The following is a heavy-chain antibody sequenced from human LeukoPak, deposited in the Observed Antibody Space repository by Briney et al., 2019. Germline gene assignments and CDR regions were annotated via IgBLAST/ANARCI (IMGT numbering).Heavy chain of an antibody. CDR1: GYTFTSYD. Sequence: ASVNVSCKASGYTFTSYDINWVRQATGQGLEWMGWMNPNSGNTGYAQKLQGRVTMTTDTSTSTAYMELRSLRSDDTAVYYCARDYGYSYGPSSYWGQGTLVTVSS. CDR3: ARDYGYSYGPSSY. CDR2: MNPNSGNT. J-gene: IGHJ4*02. V-gene: IGHV1-8*01. D-gene: IGHD5-18*01.